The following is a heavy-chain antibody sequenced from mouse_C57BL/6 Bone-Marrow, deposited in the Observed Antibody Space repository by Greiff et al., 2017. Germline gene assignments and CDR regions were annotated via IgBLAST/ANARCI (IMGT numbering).Heavy chain of an antibody. Sequence: VQLQQSGPVLVKPGASVKMSCKASGYTFTDYYMNWVKQSHGKSLEWIGVINPYNGGTSYNQKFKGKATLTVDKSSSTAYMELNSLTSEDSAVYYCARDYYGSLDYWGQGTTLTVSS. CDR1: GYTFTDYY. J-gene: IGHJ2*01. V-gene: IGHV1-19*01. D-gene: IGHD1-1*01. CDR3: ARDYYGSLDY. CDR2: INPYNGGT.